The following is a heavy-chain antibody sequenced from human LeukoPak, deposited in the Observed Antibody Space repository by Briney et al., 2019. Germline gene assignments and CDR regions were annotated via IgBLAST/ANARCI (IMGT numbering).Heavy chain of an antibody. CDR3: ARRLLWFGTGWFDP. CDR2: VNEVGGT. Sequence: SETLSLTCAVYIDSFSNYHWNWIRQTPSKGLEWIGEVNEVGGTNISPSLKSRVTISVDTSKNQFSLKLSSVTAADTAVYYCARRLLWFGTGWFDPWGQGTLVTVSS. V-gene: IGHV4-34*01. CDR1: IDSFSNYH. D-gene: IGHD3-10*01. J-gene: IGHJ5*02.